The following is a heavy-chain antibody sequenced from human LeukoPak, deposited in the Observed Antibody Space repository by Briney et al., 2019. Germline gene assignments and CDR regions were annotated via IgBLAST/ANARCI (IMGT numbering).Heavy chain of an antibody. Sequence: GSLRLSCAASGFTFSSYAMSWVRQPPGKGLEWIGSIYYSGSTYYNPSLKSRVTISVDTSKNQFSLKLSSVTAADTAVYYCARHVRYYGSGSYGRESDLGGADYWGQGTLVTVS. CDR3: ARHVRYYGSGSYGRESDLGGADY. CDR2: IYYSGST. V-gene: IGHV4-39*01. D-gene: IGHD3-10*01. J-gene: IGHJ4*02. CDR1: GFTFSSYA.